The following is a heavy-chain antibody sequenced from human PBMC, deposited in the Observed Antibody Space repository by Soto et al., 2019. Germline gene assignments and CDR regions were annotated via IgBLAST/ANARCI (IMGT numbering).Heavy chain of an antibody. Sequence: GGSLRLSCAASGFTFSSYAMSWVRQAPGKGLEWVSAITGSGGSTFYADSVKGRFTISRDNSKNTLFLQMNRLRAEDTAVYYCAKGRFYDFWSGYYTGDWFHPWGQGTLVTVSS. CDR1: GFTFSSYA. CDR2: ITGSGGST. V-gene: IGHV3-23*01. D-gene: IGHD3-3*01. CDR3: AKGRFYDFWSGYYTGDWFHP. J-gene: IGHJ5*02.